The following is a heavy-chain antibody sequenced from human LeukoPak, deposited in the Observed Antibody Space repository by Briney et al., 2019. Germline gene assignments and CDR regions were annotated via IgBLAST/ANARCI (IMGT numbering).Heavy chain of an antibody. D-gene: IGHD3-22*01. CDR3: ARGLWDYYNSSDYSFDY. J-gene: IGHJ4*02. Sequence: GASVKVSCKASGYTFTSYGISWVRQAPGQGLEWMGWISAYNGNTNYAQKLQGRLTLTTDTSTRTAYLELRSLRFDDTAMYYCARGLWDYYNSSDYSFDYWGQGTLVTVSS. CDR1: GYTFTSYG. V-gene: IGHV1-18*01. CDR2: ISAYNGNT.